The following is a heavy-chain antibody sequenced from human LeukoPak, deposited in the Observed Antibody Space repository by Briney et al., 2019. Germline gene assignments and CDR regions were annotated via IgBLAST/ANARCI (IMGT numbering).Heavy chain of an antibody. CDR3: GRQLLNDY. CDR2: IRYDESNK. V-gene: IGHV3-30*02. D-gene: IGHD2-2*01. CDR1: GFTFSSYG. Sequence: GGSLRLSCAASGFTFSSYGMHWVRQAPGKGLDWVTFIRYDESNKYYADSVKGRFTISRDNSKNTLYLQMNSLKVEDTAVYYCGRQLLNDYWGQGTLVTVSS. J-gene: IGHJ4*02.